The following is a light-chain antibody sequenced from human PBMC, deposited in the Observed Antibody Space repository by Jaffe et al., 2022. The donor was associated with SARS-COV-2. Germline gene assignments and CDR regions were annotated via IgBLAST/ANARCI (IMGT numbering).Light chain of an antibody. Sequence: EIVLTQSPGTLSLSPGERATLSCRASQSIANNYLAWYQVTPGQAPRLLIYGASARATGIADRFSGSGSGTDFTLTISRLEPEDFAVYYCQQYGSPLISFGQGTRLEIK. V-gene: IGKV3-20*01. CDR3: QQYGSPLIS. J-gene: IGKJ5*01. CDR1: QSIANNY. CDR2: GAS.